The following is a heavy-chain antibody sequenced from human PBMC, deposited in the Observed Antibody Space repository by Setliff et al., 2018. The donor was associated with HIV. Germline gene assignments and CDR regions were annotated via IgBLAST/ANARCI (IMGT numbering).Heavy chain of an antibody. CDR3: ARGRGRYYDSRSYLDY. CDR1: GYTFTSYD. Sequence: ASVKVSCKTSGYTFTSYDINWVRQATGQGLEWMGWMNPNSGNRGYAQKFQGRVTISRNTSISTAYMELSGLRSEDTAVYYCARGRGRYYDSRSYLDYWGQGTLVT. D-gene: IGHD3-22*01. J-gene: IGHJ4*02. V-gene: IGHV1-8*03. CDR2: MNPNSGNR.